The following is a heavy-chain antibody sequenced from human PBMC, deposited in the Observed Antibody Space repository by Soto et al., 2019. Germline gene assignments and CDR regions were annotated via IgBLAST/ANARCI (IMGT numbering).Heavy chain of an antibody. CDR1: GFTFINHA. CDR3: ASSPQSEGIALHGPFDY. J-gene: IGHJ4*02. D-gene: IGHD6-13*01. CDR2: ISYDGSNK. V-gene: IGHV3-30-3*01. Sequence: KLPWAASGFTFINHAKDRVPPAPGKGLEWVAVISYDGSNKYYADSVKGRFTISRDNSKNTLYLQMNSLRAEDTAVYYCASSPQSEGIALHGPFDYWGQGTLVTVSS.